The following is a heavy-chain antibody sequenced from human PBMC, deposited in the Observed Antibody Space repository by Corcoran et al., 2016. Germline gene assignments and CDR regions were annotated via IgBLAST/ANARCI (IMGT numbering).Heavy chain of an antibody. CDR3: VGGTLDY. V-gene: IGHV3-43D*03. CDR2: ISWAGGST. J-gene: IGHJ4*02. CDR1: GFTVYDYA. D-gene: IGHD2-15*01. Sequence: EVQLVECGGVVVQPGGSLRLSCAASGFTVYDYALHWVRQAPGKGLEWVSLISWAGGSTYYADSVKGRFTISRDNSKNSLYLQMNSLRAEDTALYYWVGGTLDYWGQGTLVTVSS.